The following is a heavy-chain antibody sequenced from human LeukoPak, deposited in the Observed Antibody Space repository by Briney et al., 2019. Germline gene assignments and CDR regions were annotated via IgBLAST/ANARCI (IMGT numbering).Heavy chain of an antibody. CDR3: ARDTRWGGEDFGF. J-gene: IGHJ4*02. CDR2: IKQDGSEK. D-gene: IGHD2-2*01. Sequence: PGGPLRLSCAASGSTFSSYWMTWVRQAPGKGLEWVANIKQDGSEKYYVDSVKGRLTISRDNAKNSVYLQMNSLRAEDTAVYYCARDTRWGGEDFGFWGQGTLVTVSS. CDR1: GSTFSSYW. V-gene: IGHV3-7*04.